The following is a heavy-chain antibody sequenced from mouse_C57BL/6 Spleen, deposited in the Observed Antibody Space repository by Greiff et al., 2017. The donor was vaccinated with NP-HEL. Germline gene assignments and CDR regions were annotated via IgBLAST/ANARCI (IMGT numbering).Heavy chain of an antibody. V-gene: IGHV1-64*01. D-gene: IGHD1-1*01. CDR2: IHPNSGST. CDR3: AGGTTVVRDFDY. CDR1: GYTFTSYW. J-gene: IGHJ2*01. Sequence: QVQLQQPGAELVKPGASVKLSCKASGYTFTSYWMHWVKQRPGQGLEWIGMIHPNSGSTNYNEKFKSKATLTVDKSSSTAYMQLSSLTSEDSAVYYCAGGTTVVRDFDYWGQGTTLTVSS.